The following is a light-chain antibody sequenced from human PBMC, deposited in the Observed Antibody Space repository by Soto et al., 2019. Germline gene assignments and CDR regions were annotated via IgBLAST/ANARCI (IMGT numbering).Light chain of an antibody. CDR3: QSYDSSLSGWV. CDR2: DNN. Sequence: QAVLTQPPSVSGAPGQRVAISCTGSSSNIGARYDVHWYQQLPATAPKLLIYDNNNRPSGVPDRFSGSKSGTSASLAISGLQGEDEADYYCQSYDSSLSGWVFGGGTKLTVL. J-gene: IGLJ3*02. CDR1: SSNIGARYD. V-gene: IGLV1-40*01.